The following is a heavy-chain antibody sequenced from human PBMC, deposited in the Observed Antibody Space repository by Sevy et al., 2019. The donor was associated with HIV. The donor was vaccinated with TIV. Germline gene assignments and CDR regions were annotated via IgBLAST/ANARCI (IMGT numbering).Heavy chain of an antibody. V-gene: IGHV3-30*18. CDR3: AKDHNLWSEGGFLHH. D-gene: IGHD3-10*01. CDR2: ISYDGNNK. CDR1: GFTFSSYA. J-gene: IGHJ1*01. Sequence: GGSLRLSCAASGFTFSSYAIHWARQTPGKGLEWVAVISYDGNNKYYAHSVKGRFTVSRDNCKNTLYAQMNSLRAEDTAVYYCAKDHNLWSEGGFLHHWGQGTLVTVSS.